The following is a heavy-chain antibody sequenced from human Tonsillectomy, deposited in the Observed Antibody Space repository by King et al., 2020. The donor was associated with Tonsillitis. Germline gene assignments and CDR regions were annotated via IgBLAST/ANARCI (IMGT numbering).Heavy chain of an antibody. Sequence: VQLVESGGGLVQPGGSLRLSCVASGFPFNYYTMYWVRQAPGKGLEGISFISASVSDTWYADSVRGRFSMSSDNAKHSIYLQMDTLRADDTAVYYCVRDHLWAFDIWGQGALVTVSS. CDR3: VRDHLWAFDI. CDR2: ISASVSDT. D-gene: IGHD7-27*01. J-gene: IGHJ4*02. V-gene: IGHV3-48*01. CDR1: GFPFNYYT.